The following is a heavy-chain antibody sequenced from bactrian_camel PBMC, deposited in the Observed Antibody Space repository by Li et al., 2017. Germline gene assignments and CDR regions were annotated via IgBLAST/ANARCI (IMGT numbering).Heavy chain of an antibody. D-gene: IGHD3*01. CDR3: AAGPHFASCSDGVTQFQY. V-gene: IGHV3S54*01. Sequence: HVQLVESGGDSVQAGGSLRLSCTTSTATANIASMGWFRQAPEKEREGVAAISPASGRRYYADSVKGRFTISQDNAKNTLCLQMNSLKPEDTAMYYCAAGPHFASCSDGVTQFQYRGQGTQVTVS. CDR1: TATANIAS. J-gene: IGHJ4*01. CDR2: ISPASGRR.